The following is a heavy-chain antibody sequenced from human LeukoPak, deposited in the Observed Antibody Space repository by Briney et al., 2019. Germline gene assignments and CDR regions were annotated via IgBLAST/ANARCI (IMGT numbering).Heavy chain of an antibody. Sequence: PSETLSLTCTVSGGSISSYYWSWIRQPAGKGLEWIGRIYTSGSTNYNPSLKSRVTMSVDTSKNQFSLKLSSVTAADTAVYYCARAGAGLDYDILTGYYYYYMDVWGKGTTVTVSS. V-gene: IGHV4-4*07. D-gene: IGHD3-9*01. CDR3: ARAGAGLDYDILTGYYYYYMDV. CDR2: IYTSGST. J-gene: IGHJ6*03. CDR1: GGSISSYY.